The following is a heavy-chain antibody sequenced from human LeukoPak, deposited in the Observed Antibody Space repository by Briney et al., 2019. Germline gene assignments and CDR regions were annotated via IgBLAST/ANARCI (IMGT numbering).Heavy chain of an antibody. CDR3: AELGITMIGGV. Sequence: PGGSLRLSCAASGFTFSDYYMSWIRQAPGKGLEWVSLIYSGGSTYYADSVKGRFTISRDNAKNSLYLQMNSLRAEDTAVYYCAELGITMIGGVWGKGTTVTISS. V-gene: IGHV3-69-1*02. CDR1: GFTFSDYY. J-gene: IGHJ6*04. D-gene: IGHD3-10*02. CDR2: IYSGGST.